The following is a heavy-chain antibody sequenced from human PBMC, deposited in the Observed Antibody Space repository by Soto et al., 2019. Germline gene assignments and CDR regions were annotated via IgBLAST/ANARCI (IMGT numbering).Heavy chain of an antibody. CDR1: GFTFSSYA. CDR2: ISYDGSNK. Sequence: QVQLVESGGGVVQPGRSLRLSCAASGFTFSSYAMHWVRQAPGKGLEWVAVISYDGSNKYYADSVKGRFTISRDNSKNTLYLQMNSLRAEDTAVYYCARDITMIVVVMVDYWGQGTLVTVSS. D-gene: IGHD3-22*01. V-gene: IGHV3-30-3*01. J-gene: IGHJ4*02. CDR3: ARDITMIVVVMVDY.